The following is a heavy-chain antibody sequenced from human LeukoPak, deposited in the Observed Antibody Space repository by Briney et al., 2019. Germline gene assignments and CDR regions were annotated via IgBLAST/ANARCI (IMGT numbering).Heavy chain of an antibody. J-gene: IGHJ5*02. D-gene: IGHD3-22*01. Sequence: GGTLRPSCAASGFTFSSYGMSWVRQAPGKGLEWVSAISGSGGSTYYADSVKGRFTISRDNSKNTLYLQMNSLRAEDTAVYYCAKTTYYYDSSGSGWFDPWGQGTLVTVSS. CDR3: AKTTYYYDSSGSGWFDP. CDR2: ISGSGGST. CDR1: GFTFSSYG. V-gene: IGHV3-23*01.